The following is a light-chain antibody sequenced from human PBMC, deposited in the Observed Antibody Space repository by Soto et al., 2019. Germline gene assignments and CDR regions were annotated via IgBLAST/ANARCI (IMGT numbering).Light chain of an antibody. J-gene: IGLJ2*01. V-gene: IGLV2-14*01. CDR3: SSYTSSSTLV. Sequence: QSALTQPASVSGSPGQPITISCTGTSSDIGGYNYVSWYQQHPGRAPKPMIYEVSNRPSGVSNRFSGSKSGNTASLTISGVQAEDEADYYCSSYTSSSTLVFGGGTKLTVL. CDR1: SSDIGGYNY. CDR2: EVS.